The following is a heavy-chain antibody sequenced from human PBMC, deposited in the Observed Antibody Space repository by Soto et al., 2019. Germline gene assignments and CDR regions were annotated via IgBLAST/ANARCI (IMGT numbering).Heavy chain of an antibody. CDR1: GYRFTSYW. J-gene: IGHJ4*02. CDR3: ARFVSYYDFLNGSHDSLDY. Sequence: PGESLKISCKGSGYRFTSYWIAWVRQKPGKGLEWMGTIYAADSESKYSPSFQGQVSFSADKSNNTAHLHWSSLKASDTATYFCARFVSYYDFLNGSHDSLDYWGQGTPVTVSS. V-gene: IGHV5-51*01. CDR2: IYAADSES. D-gene: IGHD3-3*01.